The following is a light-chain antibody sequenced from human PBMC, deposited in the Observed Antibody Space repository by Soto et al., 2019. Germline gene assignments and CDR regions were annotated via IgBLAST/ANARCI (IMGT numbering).Light chain of an antibody. CDR2: LNSDGSH. Sequence: QLVLTQSPSASASLGASVKLTCTLSSGYSTYAIAWHQQQPGEGPRYLMKLNSDGSHSKGDGIPDRFSGSSSGAERYLTISSLQSEDEADYYCQTWGTGIYVVFGGGTQLTVL. V-gene: IGLV4-69*01. CDR3: QTWGTGIYVV. CDR1: SGYSTYA. J-gene: IGLJ2*01.